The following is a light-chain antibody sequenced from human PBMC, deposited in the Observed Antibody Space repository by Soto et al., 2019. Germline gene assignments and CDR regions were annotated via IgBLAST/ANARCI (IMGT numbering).Light chain of an antibody. V-gene: IGLV2-14*01. CDR3: NSYTSGSTYV. CDR1: SSDVGGYNY. CDR2: DVS. Sequence: QSALTQPASVSGSPGQSITISCTGTSSDVGGYNYVSWYQQHPRKAPKLMIYDVSNRPSGVSNRFSGSKSGNTASLTISGLQAEDEADYYCNSYTSGSTYVFGTGTKVTVL. J-gene: IGLJ1*01.